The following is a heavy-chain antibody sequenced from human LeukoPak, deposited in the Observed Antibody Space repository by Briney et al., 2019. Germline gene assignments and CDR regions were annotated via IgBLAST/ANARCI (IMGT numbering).Heavy chain of an antibody. V-gene: IGHV3-7*01. CDR3: AREYDSSGYYYAN. CDR1: GLTFSTSG. Sequence: GGSLRLSCTTSGLTFSTSGFNWVRQAPGKGLEWVANIKQDGSEKYYVDSVKGRFTISRDNAKNSLYLQMNSLRAEDTAVYYCAREYDSSGYYYANWGQGTLVTVSS. D-gene: IGHD3-22*01. J-gene: IGHJ4*02. CDR2: IKQDGSEK.